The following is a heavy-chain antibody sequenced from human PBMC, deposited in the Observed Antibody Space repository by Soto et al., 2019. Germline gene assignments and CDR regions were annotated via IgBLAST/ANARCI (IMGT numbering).Heavy chain of an antibody. J-gene: IGHJ6*02. D-gene: IGHD3-22*01. V-gene: IGHV3-74*01. Sequence: GQLVESGGGLVQPGGSLRLSCAGTGFTFSTYWMHWVRQVPGKRLEGVSRVKTDGTNTGYADSVKGRFTISRDNAKNTLYLEMNKLRADDTAVYYCARGGVIVVGLDVWGQGTTVTVSS. CDR3: ARGGVIVVGLDV. CDR1: GFTFSTYW. CDR2: VKTDGTNT.